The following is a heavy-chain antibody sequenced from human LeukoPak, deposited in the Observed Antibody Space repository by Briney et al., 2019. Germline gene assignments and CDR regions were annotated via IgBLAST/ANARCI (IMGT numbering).Heavy chain of an antibody. CDR2: INQDGTEK. D-gene: IGHD3-22*01. Sequence: HPGGSLRLSCAASGFTFSSYWMSWVRQAPGKGLEWVANINQDGTEKYYVDPVKGRFTISRDNSKNTLYLQMSSLRTEDTAVYYCARDRIHYDSSGYSYWGQGTLVTVSS. CDR3: ARDRIHYDSSGYSY. V-gene: IGHV3-7*01. J-gene: IGHJ4*02. CDR1: GFTFSSYW.